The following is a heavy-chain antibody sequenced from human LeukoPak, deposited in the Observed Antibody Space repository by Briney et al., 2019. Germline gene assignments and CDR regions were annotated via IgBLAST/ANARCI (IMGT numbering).Heavy chain of an antibody. CDR3: ARGVGTIFGLRSGYYYMDV. CDR2: IYHSGST. D-gene: IGHD3-3*01. CDR1: GGSISSGGYY. V-gene: IGHV4-30-2*01. J-gene: IGHJ6*03. Sequence: SETLSLTCTVSGGSISSGGYYWSWIRQPPGKGLEWIGYIYHSGSTYYNPSLKSRVTISVDGSKNQSSLKLSSVTAADTAVYYCARGVGTIFGLRSGYYYMDVWGKGTTVTVSS.